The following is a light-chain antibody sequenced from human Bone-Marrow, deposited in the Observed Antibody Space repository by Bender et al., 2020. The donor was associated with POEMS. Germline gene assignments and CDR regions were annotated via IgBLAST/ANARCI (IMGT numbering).Light chain of an antibody. J-gene: IGLJ3*02. V-gene: IGLV2-23*01. CDR3: CSYAGGRTWV. CDR1: SSDVGRYNL. CDR2: EGN. Sequence: QSALTQPASVSGSPGQSITMSCPGTSSDVGRYNLVSWYQQYPGKAPRLLIFEGNKRPSGISDRFSGSKSGNTASLTISGLQPEDEADYYCCSYAGGRTWVFGGGTNLTV.